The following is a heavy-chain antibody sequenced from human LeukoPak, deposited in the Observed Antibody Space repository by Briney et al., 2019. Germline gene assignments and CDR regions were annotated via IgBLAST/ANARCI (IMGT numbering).Heavy chain of an antibody. J-gene: IGHJ4*02. D-gene: IGHD3-10*01. CDR3: ARDIGL. V-gene: IGHV4-59*01. Sequence: PSETLSLTCAVYGGSFSGYYWSWIRQPPGKGLEWIGYIYYSGSTNYNPSLKSRVTISVDTSKNQFSLKLSSVTAADTAVYYCARDIGLWGQGTLVTVSS. CDR1: GGSFSGYY. CDR2: IYYSGST.